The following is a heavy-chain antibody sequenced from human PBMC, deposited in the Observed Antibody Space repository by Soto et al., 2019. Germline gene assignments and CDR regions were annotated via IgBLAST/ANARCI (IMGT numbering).Heavy chain of an antibody. V-gene: IGHV5-51*01. Sequence: SNRVWCNGAGYSCASYWGRRMSQINGKGLEWMGIIYPGDSDTRYSPSFQGQVTISADKSISTAYLQWSSLKASDTAMYYCASSEGGWAFDIWGQGTMVTVSS. D-gene: IGHD6-19*01. CDR1: GYSCASYW. J-gene: IGHJ3*02. CDR3: ASSEGGWAFDI. CDR2: IYPGDSDT.